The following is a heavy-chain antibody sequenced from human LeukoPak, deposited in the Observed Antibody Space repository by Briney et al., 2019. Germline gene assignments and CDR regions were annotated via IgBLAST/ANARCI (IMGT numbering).Heavy chain of an antibody. D-gene: IGHD4-23*01. CDR1: GGSISSSSYY. CDR2: IYYSGST. V-gene: IGHV4-39*07. J-gene: IGHJ3*02. Sequence: PSETLSLTCTVSGGSISSSSYYWGWIRQPPGKGLEWIGTIYYSGSTYYNPSLKSRVTISVDTSKNQFSLKLSSVTAADTAVYYCARGYGGTIKNAFDIWGQGTMVTVSS. CDR3: ARGYGGTIKNAFDI.